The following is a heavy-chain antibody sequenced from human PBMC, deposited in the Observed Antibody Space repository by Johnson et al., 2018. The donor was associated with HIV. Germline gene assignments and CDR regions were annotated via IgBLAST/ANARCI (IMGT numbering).Heavy chain of an antibody. Sequence: VQLVESGGGVIRPGGSLRVSCVASGFNFDDYGMSWVRQAPGKGLEWVSGINWNGGSTSYADSVKGRFTISRDNSKNTLYPQMNSLRAEDTAVHYCATKRVAAADPDDAFDIWGQGTMVTVSS. D-gene: IGHD6-13*01. CDR2: INWNGGST. J-gene: IGHJ3*02. V-gene: IGHV3-20*04. CDR3: ATKRVAAADPDDAFDI. CDR1: GFNFDDYG.